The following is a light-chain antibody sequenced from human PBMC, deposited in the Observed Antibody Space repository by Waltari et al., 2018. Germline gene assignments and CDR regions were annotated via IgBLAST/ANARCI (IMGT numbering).Light chain of an antibody. CDR1: QSFNRW. V-gene: IGKV1-5*03. Sequence: DIQMTKSPSTLSASVGDRVTIPCRARQSFNRWLAWYPQKPGKAPKLLISKASALQNGVAPRFSGGGSGTEFTLTISNLQPDDSSTYYCQQYEAFPVTFGHGTKVEIK. CDR2: KAS. J-gene: IGKJ1*01. CDR3: QQYEAFPVT.